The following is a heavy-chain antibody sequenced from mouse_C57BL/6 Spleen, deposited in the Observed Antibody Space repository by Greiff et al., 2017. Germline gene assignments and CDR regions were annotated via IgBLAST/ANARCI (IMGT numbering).Heavy chain of an antibody. CDR2: IYPGGGYT. CDR1: GYTFTNYW. V-gene: IGHV1-63*01. D-gene: IGHD2-12*01. Sequence: VKLVESGAELVRPGTSVKMSCKASGYTFTNYWIGWAKQRPGHGLEWIGDIYPGGGYTNYNEKFKGKATLTADKSSSTAYMQFSSLTSEDSAIYYCARLRPGNYYAMDYWGQGTSVTVSS. CDR3: ARLRPGNYYAMDY. J-gene: IGHJ4*01.